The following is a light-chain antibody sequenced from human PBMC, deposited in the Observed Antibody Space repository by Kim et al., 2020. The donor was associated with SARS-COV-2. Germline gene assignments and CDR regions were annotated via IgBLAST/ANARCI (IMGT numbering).Light chain of an antibody. Sequence: EIVLTQSAGTLSLSPGERVTLSCRASQNVRSSYVAWYQQKPGQAPRLLIYGAFTRVPGIPDRFRGSGSGTDFTLTISGLEPEDSAVYNCQQYGDSPWTFGPGTKVDIK. J-gene: IGKJ1*01. CDR3: QQYGDSPWT. CDR1: QNVRSSY. V-gene: IGKV3-20*01. CDR2: GAF.